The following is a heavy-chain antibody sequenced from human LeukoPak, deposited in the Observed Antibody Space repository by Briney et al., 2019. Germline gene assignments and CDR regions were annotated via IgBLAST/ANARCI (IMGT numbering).Heavy chain of an antibody. D-gene: IGHD1-26*01. CDR3: ARGGEDVVGALFES. J-gene: IGHJ4*02. V-gene: IGHV3-53*01. CDR2: IYPDDNM. CDR1: GLTVSSYF. Sequence: PGGSLRLSCAASGLTVSSYFMSWVRQAPGKGLEWVSVIYPDDNMFYADSVKGRFTISRDSAKNTVCLQMNSLRLEDTAVYYCARGGEDVVGALFESWGQGTLVTVSS.